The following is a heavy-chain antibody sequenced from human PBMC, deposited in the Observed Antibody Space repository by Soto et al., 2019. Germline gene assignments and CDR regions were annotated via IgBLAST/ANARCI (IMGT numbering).Heavy chain of an antibody. CDR1: GGSISSYY. J-gene: IGHJ6*03. V-gene: IGHV4-59*01. CDR3: ARVTSRYFDWLYQYYYYYYYMDV. CDR2: IYYSGST. D-gene: IGHD3-9*01. Sequence: ETLSLTCTVSGGSISSYYWSWIRQPPGKGLEWIGYIYYSGSTNYNPSLKSRVTISVDTSKNQFSLKLSSVTAADTAVYYCARVTSRYFDWLYQYYYYYYYMDVWGKGTTVTVSS.